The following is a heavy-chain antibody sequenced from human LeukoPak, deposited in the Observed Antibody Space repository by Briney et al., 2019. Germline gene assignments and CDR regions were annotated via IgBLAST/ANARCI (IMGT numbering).Heavy chain of an antibody. J-gene: IGHJ4*02. V-gene: IGHV3-30*18. D-gene: IGHD6-13*01. CDR1: GFTVSMHC. Sequence: GGSLRLSCAASGFTVSMHCMHWVSQAPGKGLEWMAFISYDGSKKYYADSVKGRFTITRDNSKSSIFLQMDSMTTEYTAVYYCAKDFSTSWASFDYLGQGTLVTVSS. CDR2: ISYDGSKK. CDR3: AKDFSTSWASFDY.